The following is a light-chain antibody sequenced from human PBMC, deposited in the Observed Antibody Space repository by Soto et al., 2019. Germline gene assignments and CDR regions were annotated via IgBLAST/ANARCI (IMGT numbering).Light chain of an antibody. Sequence: SALTKPASVTGSPGQSITISCTRTSSDVGGYNYVSWYQQHPGKAPKLMIYDVSNRPSGVSNRFSGSKSGNTASLTISGLQAEDEADYYCSSYTSSSTLNVFGTGTKVTVL. J-gene: IGLJ1*01. CDR2: DVS. CDR1: SSDVGGYNY. CDR3: SSYTSSSTLNV. V-gene: IGLV2-14*01.